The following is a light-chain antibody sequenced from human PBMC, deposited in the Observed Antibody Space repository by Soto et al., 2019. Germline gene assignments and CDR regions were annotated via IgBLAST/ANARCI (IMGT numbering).Light chain of an antibody. CDR2: AAS. V-gene: IGKV1-9*01. J-gene: IGKJ3*01. CDR3: QQLNSYPIT. CDR1: QGINNY. Sequence: DIQLTQSPSFLSASVGDRVTITCRASQGINNYLGWYQQKPGKAPKLLIYAASTWQSGVPSRFSGSGSGTEFTLTCSSLQPEDFATYYCQQLNSYPITFGPGTKVDI.